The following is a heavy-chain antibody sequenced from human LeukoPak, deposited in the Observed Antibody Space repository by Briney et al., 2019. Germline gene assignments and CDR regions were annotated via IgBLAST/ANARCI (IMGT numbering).Heavy chain of an antibody. D-gene: IGHD3-10*01. CDR1: GFTFDDYA. V-gene: IGHV3-9*01. J-gene: IGHJ4*02. Sequence: GRSLRLSCAASGFTFDDYAMHWVRQAPGKGLEWVSGISWNSGSIGYADSVKGRFTISRDNAKNSLYLQMNSLRAEDAALYYCSTDSASYYYGSGIYDWGQGTLVTVSS. CDR3: STDSASYYYGSGIYD. CDR2: ISWNSGSI.